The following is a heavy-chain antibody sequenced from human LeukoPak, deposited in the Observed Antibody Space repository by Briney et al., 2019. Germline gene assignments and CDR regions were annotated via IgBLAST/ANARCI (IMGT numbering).Heavy chain of an antibody. Sequence: GGSLRLSCAASGFTFSNYAMNWVRQAPGKGLEWVSAIHGSDDYTYYADSVKGRFTISRDNSKNTLYLQMNSLRAEDTAVYYCAKGYGSGTYYNDYWGQGTLATVSS. D-gene: IGHD3-10*01. V-gene: IGHV3-23*01. CDR2: IHGSDDYT. CDR3: AKGYGSGTYYNDY. CDR1: GFTFSNYA. J-gene: IGHJ4*02.